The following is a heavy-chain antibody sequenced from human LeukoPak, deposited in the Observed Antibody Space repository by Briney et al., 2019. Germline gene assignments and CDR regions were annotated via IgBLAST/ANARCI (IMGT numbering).Heavy chain of an antibody. V-gene: IGHV3-74*01. CDR1: GFTFTTYW. CDR2: INSDGSIT. J-gene: IGHJ6*02. D-gene: IGHD5-18*01. Sequence: GVLRLSCAASGFTFTTYWMHWVRQAPGKGLVWVSHINSDGSITSYADSVKGRFTISRDNAKNTLYLQMNSLRAEDTAVYYCARDAVDTANAVWGQGTTVTVSS. CDR3: ARDAVDTANAV.